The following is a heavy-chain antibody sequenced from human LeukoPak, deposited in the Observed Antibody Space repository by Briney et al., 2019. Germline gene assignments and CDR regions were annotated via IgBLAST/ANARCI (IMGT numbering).Heavy chain of an antibody. V-gene: IGHV3-11*01. CDR3: ARSLAASTGYDYIDY. Sequence: PGGSLRLSCAASRFTFSAYYLSWIRQAPGKGLEWVSYISTTGGTIYYADSVKGRFTISRDNAKNSLYLQMNSLRAEDTAVYYCARSLAASTGYDYIDYWGQGTLVTVSS. D-gene: IGHD5-12*01. J-gene: IGHJ4*02. CDR1: RFTFSAYY. CDR2: ISTTGGTI.